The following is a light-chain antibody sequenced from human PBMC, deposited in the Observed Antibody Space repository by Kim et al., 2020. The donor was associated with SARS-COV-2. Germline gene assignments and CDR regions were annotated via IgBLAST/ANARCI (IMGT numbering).Light chain of an antibody. CDR1: TSDPIYYDY. J-gene: IGLJ2*01. CDR2: DVA. CDR3: SAYVGDNSRV. V-gene: IGLV2-14*03. Sequence: GQSITISCTGTTSDPIYYDYISWYKQRPGKAPTLIIYDVALRPSGVSNRLSGSKSGNTASLTISDLQADDEADYYCSAYVGDNSRVFGGWTQLTVL.